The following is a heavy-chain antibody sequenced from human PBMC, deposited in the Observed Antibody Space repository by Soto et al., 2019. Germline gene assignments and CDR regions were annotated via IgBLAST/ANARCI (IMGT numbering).Heavy chain of an antibody. Sequence: QVQLQESGPGLVKPSQTLSLTCTVSGGSISSGGYYWSWIRQHPGKGLEWIGYIYYSGSTYYNPSRKRRGTMAVDTAKNQFALKLSYVTAADTAVYYCARDRYCSGGSCYSGWFGPWGQGTLVTVSS. CDR2: IYYSGST. J-gene: IGHJ5*02. CDR3: ARDRYCSGGSCYSGWFGP. V-gene: IGHV4-31*03. D-gene: IGHD2-15*01. CDR1: GGSISSGGYY.